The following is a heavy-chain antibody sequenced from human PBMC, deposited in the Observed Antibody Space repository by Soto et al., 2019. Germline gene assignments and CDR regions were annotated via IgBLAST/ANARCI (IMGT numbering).Heavy chain of an antibody. CDR1: RLTYSTAW. D-gene: IGHD2-2*01. Sequence: LTCEVSRLTYSTAWMHWVSQAPGKALVWVSSTNRDGSVTNYADSVKGRFNMSRDSAEKTLYLPITSLRADDTRVYYCVRAEIVVVPYMRIWGEGTGVT. CDR3: VRAEIVVVPYMRI. CDR2: TNRDGSVT. V-gene: IGHV3-74*01. J-gene: IGHJ3*01.